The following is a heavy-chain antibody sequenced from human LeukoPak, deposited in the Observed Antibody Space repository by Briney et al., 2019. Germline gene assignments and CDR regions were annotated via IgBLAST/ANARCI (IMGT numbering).Heavy chain of an antibody. CDR2: IYHSGST. Sequence: SQTLSLTCAVSGGSISSGGYSWSWIRQPPGKGLEWIGYIYHSGSTYYNPSLKSRVTISVDTSKNQFSLKLSSVTAADTAVYYCARVLRYFDWLLYLDGMDVWGQGTTVTVSS. D-gene: IGHD3-9*01. J-gene: IGHJ6*02. CDR1: GGSISSGGYS. V-gene: IGHV4-30-2*01. CDR3: ARVLRYFDWLLYLDGMDV.